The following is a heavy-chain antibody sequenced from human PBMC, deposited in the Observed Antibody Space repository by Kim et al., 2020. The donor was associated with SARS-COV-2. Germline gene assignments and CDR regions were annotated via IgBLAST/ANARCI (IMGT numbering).Heavy chain of an antibody. V-gene: IGHV1-3*01. CDR1: GYTFTSYA. CDR3: ARDPRDDYVWGSYRFRFNWFDP. Sequence: ASVKVSCKASGYTFTSYAMHWVRQAPGQRLEWMGWINAGNGNTKYSQKFQGRVTITRDTSASTAYMELSSLRSEDTAVYYCARDPRDDYVWGSYRFRFNWFDPWGQGTLVTVSS. D-gene: IGHD3-16*02. CDR2: INAGNGNT. J-gene: IGHJ5*02.